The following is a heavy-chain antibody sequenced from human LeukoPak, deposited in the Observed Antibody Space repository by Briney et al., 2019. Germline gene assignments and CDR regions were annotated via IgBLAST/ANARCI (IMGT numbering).Heavy chain of an antibody. CDR1: GGSFSGYY. J-gene: IGHJ6*02. D-gene: IGHD3-10*01. CDR2: INHSGST. CDR3: ARGPGYYYYYYGMDV. Sequence: PSETLSLTCAVYGGSFSGYYWSLIRQPPGKGLEWIGEINHSGSTNYNPSLKSRVTISVDTSKNQFSLKLSSVTAADTAVYYCARGPGYYYYYYGMDVWGQGTTVTVSS. V-gene: IGHV4-34*01.